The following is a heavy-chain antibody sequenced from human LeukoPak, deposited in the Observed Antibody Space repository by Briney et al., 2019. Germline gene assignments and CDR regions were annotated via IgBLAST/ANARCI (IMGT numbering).Heavy chain of an antibody. J-gene: IGHJ4*02. CDR2: INHSGST. D-gene: IGHD1-26*01. V-gene: IGHV4-34*01. CDR1: GGSFSGYY. CDR3: ARGNIVGATEYYFDY. Sequence: KPSETLSLTCAVYGGSFSGYYWSWIRQPPGKGLEWIGEINHSGSTNYNPSLKSRVTISVDTSKNQFSLKLSSVTAADTAVYYCARGNIVGATEYYFDYWGQGTLVTVSS.